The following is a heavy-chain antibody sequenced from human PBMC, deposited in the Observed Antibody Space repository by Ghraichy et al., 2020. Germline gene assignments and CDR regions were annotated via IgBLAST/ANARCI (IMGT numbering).Heavy chain of an antibody. CDR1: GFTFSSYS. CDR3: ACDHIVVVVAATSFAFDL. CDR2: ISSSSSTI. J-gene: IGHJ3*01. D-gene: IGHD2-15*01. V-gene: IGHV3-48*02. Sequence: GGSLRLSCAASGFTFSSYSMNWVRQAPGKGLEWVSYISSSSSTIYYADSVKGRFTISRDKANNSLYLQMNSLRDEETAVYYCACDHIVVVVAATSFAFDLWREEPMVTVSS.